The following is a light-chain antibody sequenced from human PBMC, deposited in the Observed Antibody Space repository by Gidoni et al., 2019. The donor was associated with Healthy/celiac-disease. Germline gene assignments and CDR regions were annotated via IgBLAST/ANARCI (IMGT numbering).Light chain of an antibody. CDR2: GAS. V-gene: IGKV3-15*01. CDR3: QQYNNWPRRT. J-gene: IGKJ2*01. CDR1: QSVSSN. Sequence: EIVMTHSPATLSVSPGERATLSCRASQSVSSNLAWYQQKPGQAPRLLIYGASTRATGIPARLSGSGSGTEFTLTISSMQSEDCAVYYCQQYNNWPRRTFGQGTKLEIK.